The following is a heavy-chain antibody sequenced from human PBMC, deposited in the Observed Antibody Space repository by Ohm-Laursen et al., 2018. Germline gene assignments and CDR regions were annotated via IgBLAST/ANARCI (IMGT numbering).Heavy chain of an antibody. CDR1: GFTFSGYE. J-gene: IGHJ4*02. Sequence: SLRLSCAASGFTFSGYEMNWVRQAPGKGPEWLSYISSSGSTTYYADSVKGRFTISRDNAKNSLYLQMNSLRAEDTAVYYCSRSMTPGLVDYWGQGTLVTVSS. CDR3: SRSMTPGLVDY. V-gene: IGHV3-48*03. D-gene: IGHD2-2*01. CDR2: ISSSGSTT.